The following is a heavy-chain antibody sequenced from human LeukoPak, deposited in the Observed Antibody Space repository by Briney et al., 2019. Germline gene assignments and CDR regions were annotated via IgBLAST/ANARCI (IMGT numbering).Heavy chain of an antibody. D-gene: IGHD6-19*01. J-gene: IGHJ4*02. CDR1: GYTLTELS. CDR2: FDTEDGET. V-gene: IGHV1-24*01. Sequence: AAVKVSCKVSGYTLTELSMRWVRHPHGKGLEWMGSFDTEDGETIYAQKFQGRVTMTEDTSTDTAYMELSSLRSEDTAVYYCATNLRLVAGSYFDYWGQGTLVTVSS. CDR3: ATNLRLVAGSYFDY.